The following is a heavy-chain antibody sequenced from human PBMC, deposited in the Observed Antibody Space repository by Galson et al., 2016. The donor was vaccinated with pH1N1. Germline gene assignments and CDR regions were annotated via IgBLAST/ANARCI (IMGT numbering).Heavy chain of an antibody. V-gene: IGHV1-69*06. CDR1: RGTFSNYV. CDR2: IIPLFGTG. Sequence: SVKVSCKASRGTFSNYVINWVRQAPGQGLEWMGGIIPLFGTGYNARNFQGRFTITADKSTSTTYMELNSLTSGDTALYFCARDGGRAGAFDIWGPGTMVTVSS. J-gene: IGHJ3*02. CDR3: ARDGGRAGAFDI. D-gene: IGHD6-25*01.